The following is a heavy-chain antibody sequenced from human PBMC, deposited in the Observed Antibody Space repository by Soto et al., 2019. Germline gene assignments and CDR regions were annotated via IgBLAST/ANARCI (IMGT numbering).Heavy chain of an antibody. CDR1: GGSICSAGDS. CDR2: IYHSGST. D-gene: IGHD2-2*01. Sequence: PSETLSLTCAVSGGSICSAGDSWSWIRQPPGKGLEWIGYIYHSGSTYYNPSLKSRVTISVDRSKNQFSLKLSSVTAADTAVYYCARVPDRWGQGTLVTVSS. V-gene: IGHV4-30-2*01. CDR3: ARVPDR. J-gene: IGHJ5*02.